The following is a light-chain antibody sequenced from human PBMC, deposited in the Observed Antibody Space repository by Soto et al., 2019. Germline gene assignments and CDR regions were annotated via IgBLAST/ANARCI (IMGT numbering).Light chain of an antibody. V-gene: IGKV3-11*01. CDR2: GAS. CDR1: QSVSSY. J-gene: IGKJ4*01. Sequence: EIVLTQSPATLSLSPGERATLSCRASQSVSSYLAWYQQKPGQAPRLLIYGASNRATGIPDRFSGSGSGTDFTLTINSLQSEDFAVYYCQPYNNWPLTFGGGTKVDIK. CDR3: QPYNNWPLT.